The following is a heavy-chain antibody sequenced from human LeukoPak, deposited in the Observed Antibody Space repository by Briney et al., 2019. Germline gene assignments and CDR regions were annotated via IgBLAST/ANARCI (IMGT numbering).Heavy chain of an antibody. D-gene: IGHD3-10*01. V-gene: IGHV4-34*01. CDR1: GGSFSGYY. CDR2: INHSGST. J-gene: IGHJ4*02. CDR3: ARSWYGDNFDY. Sequence: GTLSLTCAVYGGSFSGYYWSWIRQPPGKGLEWIGEINHSGSTNYNPSLKSRVTISVDTSKNQFSLKLSSVTAADTAVYYCARSWYGDNFDYWGQGTLVTVSS.